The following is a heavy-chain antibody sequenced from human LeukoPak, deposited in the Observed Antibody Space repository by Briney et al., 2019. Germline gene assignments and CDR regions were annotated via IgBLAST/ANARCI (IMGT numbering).Heavy chain of an antibody. D-gene: IGHD5-24*01. J-gene: IGHJ3*01. CDR3: AKDIQLST. CDR2: IGASGEST. CDR1: GFTFSVAA. V-gene: IGHV3-23*01. Sequence: PGGSLRLSCAASGFTFSVAAMTRVRQAPGKGLEWVSLIGASGESTYYADSVKGRFTISRDNSKNTLSLQMNSLRVEDTAMYFCAKDIQLSTWGLGTMVTVSS.